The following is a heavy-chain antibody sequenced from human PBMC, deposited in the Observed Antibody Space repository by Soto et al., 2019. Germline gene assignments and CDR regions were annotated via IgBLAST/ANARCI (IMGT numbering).Heavy chain of an antibody. CDR2: ISGSSGST. Sequence: QPGGSLRLSCAASGFTFSRYAMNWVRQAPERGLEWVSGISGSSGSTYYADSVKGRFTISRDNSKNTLYLQMGRLRAEDMAVYYCAKGKRSSGYYYFDHWGQGTLVTVSS. CDR1: GFTFSRYA. J-gene: IGHJ4*02. D-gene: IGHD3-22*01. CDR3: AKGKRSSGYYYFDH. V-gene: IGHV3-23*01.